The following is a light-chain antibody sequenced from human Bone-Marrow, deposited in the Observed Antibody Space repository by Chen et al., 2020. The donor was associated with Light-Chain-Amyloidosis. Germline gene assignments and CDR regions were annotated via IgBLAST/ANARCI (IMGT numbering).Light chain of an antibody. CDR3: QSYQGSSQGV. CDR1: SGSIATND. J-gene: IGLJ3*02. CDR2: EDD. V-gene: IGLV6-57*01. Sequence: NFMLTQPPTVSESPANTATISSTRSSGSIATNDVQWYQQRPGSSPTTVIYEDDQRPSGVPDRFSGSIDRSSNSASLTISGLKTEDGADYYCQSYQGSSQGVFGGGTKLTVL.